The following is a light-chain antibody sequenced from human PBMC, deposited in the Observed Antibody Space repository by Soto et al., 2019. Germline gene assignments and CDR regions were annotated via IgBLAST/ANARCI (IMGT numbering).Light chain of an antibody. V-gene: IGKV3-20*01. CDR1: QSISSGY. J-gene: IGKJ4*01. CDR3: QQYGGSPLVT. CDR2: GAS. Sequence: ETVLTQSPGTLSLSPGERATLSCRASQSISSGYLAWYQQRPGQAPRLLISGASNKAPGIPDRFSGSGTRTDFALTISRLEPEDFAVYYCQQYGGSPLVTFGGGTKVEIK.